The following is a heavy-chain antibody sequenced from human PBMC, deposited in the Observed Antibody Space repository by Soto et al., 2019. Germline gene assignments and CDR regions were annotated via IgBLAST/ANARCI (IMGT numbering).Heavy chain of an antibody. CDR3: AKGSYDILTGPFDY. J-gene: IGHJ4*02. V-gene: IGHV3-23*01. CDR1: GFTFSSYA. Sequence: GGSLRLSCAASGFTFSSYAMSWIRQAPGKGLEWVSAISGSGGSTYYADSVKGRFTISRDNSKNTLYLQMNSLRAEDTAVYYCAKGSYDILTGPFDYWGQGTLVNVS. CDR2: ISGSGGST. D-gene: IGHD3-9*01.